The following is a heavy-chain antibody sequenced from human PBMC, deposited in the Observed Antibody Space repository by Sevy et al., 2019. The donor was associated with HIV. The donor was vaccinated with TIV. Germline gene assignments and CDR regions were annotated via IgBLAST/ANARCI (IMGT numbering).Heavy chain of an antibody. CDR3: ARDLPPSATTVAHFDR. CDR2: IDHSGTTV. Sequence: GGSLRLSCAASGFIFSSYEMNWVRQAPGKGLEWVSYIDHSGTTVYYSDSVKGRFTIFRDNARNSLSLQMNSLRAEDTAVYYCARDLPPSATTVAHFDRWGQGTLVTVSS. V-gene: IGHV3-48*03. J-gene: IGHJ4*02. CDR1: GFIFSSYE. D-gene: IGHD4-17*01.